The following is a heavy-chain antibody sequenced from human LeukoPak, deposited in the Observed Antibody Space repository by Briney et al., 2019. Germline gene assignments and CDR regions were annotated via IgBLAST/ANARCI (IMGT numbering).Heavy chain of an antibody. V-gene: IGHV4-38-2*02. CDR1: GYSISSGYY. CDR2: IYHSGST. Sequence: SETLSLTCTVSGYSISSGYYWGWIRQPPGKGLEWIGSIYHSGSTYYNPSLKSRVTISVDASKNQFSLKLSSVTAADTAVYYCARGELTTGTTAGAFDIWGQGTMVTVPS. J-gene: IGHJ3*02. D-gene: IGHD1-1*01. CDR3: ARGELTTGTTAGAFDI.